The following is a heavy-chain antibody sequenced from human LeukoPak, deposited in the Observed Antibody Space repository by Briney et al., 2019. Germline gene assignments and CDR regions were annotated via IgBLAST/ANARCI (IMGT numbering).Heavy chain of an antibody. D-gene: IGHD2-2*01. CDR1: GGTFSSYA. V-gene: IGHV1-69*04. CDR3: ALGGGEPAAIYWFDP. CDR2: IIPILGIA. Sequence: ASVKVSCKASGGTFSSYAISWVRQAPGQGLEWMGRIIPILGIANYAQKFQGRVTITADKSTSTAYMELSSLRSEDTAVYYCALGGGEPAAIYWFDPWGQGTLVTVSS. J-gene: IGHJ5*02.